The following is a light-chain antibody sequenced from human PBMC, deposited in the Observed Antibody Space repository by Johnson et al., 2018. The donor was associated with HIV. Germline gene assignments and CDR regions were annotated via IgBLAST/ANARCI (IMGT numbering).Light chain of an antibody. CDR3: GTLDSSLSAGV. CDR2: KNN. Sequence: QSVLTQPPSVSAAPGQKVTISCSGSSSTIGNNYVSWYQLLPGTAPKPLIYKNNKRPSGIPDRFSGSKSGTSATMGITGLQTGGEADCYCGTLDSSLSAGVSGTGTKVTVL. J-gene: IGLJ1*01. CDR1: SSTIGNNY. V-gene: IGLV1-51*02.